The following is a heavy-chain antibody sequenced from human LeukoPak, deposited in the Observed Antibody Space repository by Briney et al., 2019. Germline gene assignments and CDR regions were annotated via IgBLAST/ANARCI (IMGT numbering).Heavy chain of an antibody. D-gene: IGHD4-23*01. CDR2: ISSSSSYI. CDR3: ARRAGGYSHPYDY. Sequence: GGSLRLSCAASGFTFSSHSMNWVRQAPGKGLEWVSSISSSSSYIYYADSVKGRFTISRDNSKNTLYLQMNTLRAEDTAVYYCARRAGGYSHPYDYWGQGTLVTVSS. CDR1: GFTFSSHS. J-gene: IGHJ4*02. V-gene: IGHV3-21*04.